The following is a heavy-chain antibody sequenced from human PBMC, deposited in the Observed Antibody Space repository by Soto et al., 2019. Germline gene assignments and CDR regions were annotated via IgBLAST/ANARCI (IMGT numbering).Heavy chain of an antibody. J-gene: IGHJ3*01. CDR1: GFTVSSNY. D-gene: IGHD2-15*01. V-gene: IGHV3-66*01. CDR3: ARECGRPCTNAFDL. CDR2: LYPGTGT. Sequence: VKLVESGGGLVQPGGSLRLSCAASGFTVSSNYMNWFRQAPGKGPEWLSVLYPGTGTYYADAVKDRMTISRDDSRNTLSLQLNSLRAEDTAIYYCARECGRPCTNAFDLWGQWTMVTVPP.